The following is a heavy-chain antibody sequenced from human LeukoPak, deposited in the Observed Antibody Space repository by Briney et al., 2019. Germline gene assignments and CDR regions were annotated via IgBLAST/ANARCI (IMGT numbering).Heavy chain of an antibody. Sequence: PGGSLRLSCAASGFTFSSYGMHWVRQAPGKGLEWVAVISYDGSNKYYADSVKGRFTISRDNSKNTLYLQMNSLRAEDTAVYYCAKEGGGSGWYYYYYGMDVWGQGTTVTVSS. CDR3: AKEGGGSGWYYYYYGMDV. D-gene: IGHD6-19*01. CDR2: ISYDGSNK. V-gene: IGHV3-30*18. CDR1: GFTFSSYG. J-gene: IGHJ6*02.